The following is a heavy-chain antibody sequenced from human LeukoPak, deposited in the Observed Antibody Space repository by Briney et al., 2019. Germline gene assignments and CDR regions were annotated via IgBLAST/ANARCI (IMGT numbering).Heavy chain of an antibody. CDR3: ARGPTYYDFWSGGSAGALWT. V-gene: IGHV3-7*03. Sequence: PGGSLRLSCAASGFTFSSYWMSWVRQAPGKGLEWVANIKQDGSEKYYVDSVKGRFTISRDNAKNSLYLQMNSLRAEDTALYYCARGPTYYDFWSGGSAGALWTWGQGTLVTVSS. CDR1: GFTFSSYW. D-gene: IGHD3-3*01. CDR2: IKQDGSEK. J-gene: IGHJ5*02.